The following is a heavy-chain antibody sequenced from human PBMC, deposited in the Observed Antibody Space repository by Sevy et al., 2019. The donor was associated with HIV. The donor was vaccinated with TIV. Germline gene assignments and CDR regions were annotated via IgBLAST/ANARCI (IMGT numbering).Heavy chain of an antibody. D-gene: IGHD3-16*01. J-gene: IGHJ4*02. CDR1: GFTFSDYW. CDR3: ARLKLHYDPYYFDL. CDR2: IKQDGSKK. V-gene: IGHV3-7*01. Sequence: GGSIRLSCAASGFTFSDYWMSWVRQAPEKGLEWVANIKQDGSKKYYVDSRKGQFIMSRENAKKSLYLEMNSLIAEDTAVYYCARLKLHYDPYYFDLWGQGTLVTVSS.